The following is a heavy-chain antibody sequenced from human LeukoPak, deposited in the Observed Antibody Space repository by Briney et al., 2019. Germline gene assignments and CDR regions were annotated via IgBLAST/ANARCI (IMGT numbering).Heavy chain of an antibody. J-gene: IGHJ4*02. V-gene: IGHV1-2*02. CDR2: ISPHSGDT. D-gene: IGHD1-1*01. CDR1: GFTFTDYY. CDR3: ARAKVHSIDY. Sequence: ASVKVSCKASGFTFTDYYMHWVRQAPGQGLEWMGWISPHSGDTNYAQSFQGRVTMTRDTSISTAYMELSSLRSDDTAVYSCARAKVHSIDYWGQGTLVTVSS.